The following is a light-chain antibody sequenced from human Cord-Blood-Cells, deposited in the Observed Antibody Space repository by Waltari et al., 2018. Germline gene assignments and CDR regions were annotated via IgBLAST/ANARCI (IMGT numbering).Light chain of an antibody. CDR1: QSLLDSDDGNTY. J-gene: IGKJ2*01. CDR2: TLS. Sequence: DIVMTQTPLSLPVTPGEPASISCRSSQSLLDSDDGNTYLDWYLQKPGQSPQLLISTLSYRASGVPDRFSGSWSGTDFTLKISRVEAEYVGVYYCMQRIEFPYTFGQGTKLEIK. V-gene: IGKV2-40*01. CDR3: MQRIEFPYT.